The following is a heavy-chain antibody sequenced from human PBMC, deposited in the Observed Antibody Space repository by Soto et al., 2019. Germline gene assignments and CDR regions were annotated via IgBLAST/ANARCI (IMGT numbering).Heavy chain of an antibody. Sequence: QVQLQESGPGLVKPSETLSLTCTVSGGSISSYYWSWIRQPPGKGLEWIGYIYYSGSTNYNPTLNSRVPTSVDTSKNQSSLKLSSVTAADTAVYYCARLWGCSVDSWGQGTLVTVSS. CDR2: IYYSGST. V-gene: IGHV4-59*08. D-gene: IGHD3-16*01. J-gene: IGHJ4*02. CDR1: GGSISSYY. CDR3: ARLWGCSVDS.